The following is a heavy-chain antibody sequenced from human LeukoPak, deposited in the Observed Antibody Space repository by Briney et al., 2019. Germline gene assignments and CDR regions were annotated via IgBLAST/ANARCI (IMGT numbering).Heavy chain of an antibody. J-gene: IGHJ4*02. V-gene: IGHV3-7*01. CDR1: GFTFSSYW. CDR3: ARGPSTTIVTHWLDY. CDR2: IKQDGSGK. D-gene: IGHD3-22*01. Sequence: GGSLRLSCAASGFTFSSYWMSWVRQAPGKGLEWVANIKQDGSGKYYVDSVKGRFTISRDNAKNSLYLQMNSLRAEDTAVYYCARGPSTTIVTHWLDYWGQGTLVTVSS.